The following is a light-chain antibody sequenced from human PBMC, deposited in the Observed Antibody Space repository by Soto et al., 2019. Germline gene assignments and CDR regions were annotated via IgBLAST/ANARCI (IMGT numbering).Light chain of an antibody. CDR3: QQHQTYST. CDR2: TAS. CDR1: QGIDIW. Sequence: DIQMTQSPSTLSASVGDRVTTTCRASQGIDIWLAWYQQKPGRAPKLLISTASTLESGVPSRFSGSGSGTEFTLTISSLQPDDFATYYCQQHQTYSTFGQGTKVDIK. V-gene: IGKV1-5*03. J-gene: IGKJ1*01.